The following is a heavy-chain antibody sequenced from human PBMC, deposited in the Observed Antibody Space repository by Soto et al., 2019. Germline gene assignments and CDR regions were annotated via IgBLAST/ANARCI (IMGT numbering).Heavy chain of an antibody. D-gene: IGHD1-26*01. CDR3: ARYSAGKDPQNWFDP. Sequence: PVGSLRLSCAASGFTFSSYWMSWVRQAPGKGLEWVANIKQDGSEKYYVDSVKGRFTISRDNAKNSLYLQMNSPRAEDTAVYYCARYSAGKDPQNWFDPWGQGTLVTVSS. CDR2: IKQDGSEK. CDR1: GFTFSSYW. V-gene: IGHV3-7*01. J-gene: IGHJ5*02.